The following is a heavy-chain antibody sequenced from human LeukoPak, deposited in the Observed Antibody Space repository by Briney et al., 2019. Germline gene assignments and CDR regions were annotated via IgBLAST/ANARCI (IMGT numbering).Heavy chain of an antibody. CDR3: ARELSPDYYDSSGYYF. CDR2: INPYSGGT. V-gene: IGHV1-2*02. J-gene: IGHJ4*02. D-gene: IGHD3-22*01. CDR1: GSTFIDYY. Sequence: GASVKVSCKASGSTFIDYYIHWVRQAPGQGLEWMGWINPYSGGTNYAQKFQGRVTMTRDTSISTAYMELRSLRSDDTAVYYCARELSPDYYDSSGYYFWGQGTLVTVSS.